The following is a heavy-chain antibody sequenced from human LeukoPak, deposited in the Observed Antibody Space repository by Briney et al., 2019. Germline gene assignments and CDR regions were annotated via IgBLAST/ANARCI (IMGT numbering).Heavy chain of an antibody. D-gene: IGHD6-13*01. CDR3: ARKSTAVAGRKPYDY. Sequence: SETLSPTCAVYGGSFSGYYWSWIRQSPGKGLEWIGEIDHSGRTNSNASLKSRVTISVDMSRNQFSLRLRSVTAADTAVYYCARKSTAVAGRKPYDYWDKGNLVTVSS. CDR1: GGSFSGYY. J-gene: IGHJ4*02. V-gene: IGHV4-34*01. CDR2: IDHSGRT.